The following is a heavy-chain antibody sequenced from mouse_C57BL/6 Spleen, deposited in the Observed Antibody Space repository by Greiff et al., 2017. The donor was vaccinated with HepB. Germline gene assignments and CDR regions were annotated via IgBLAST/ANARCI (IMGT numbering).Heavy chain of an antibody. CDR3: ARSPFTTVVATGFDY. CDR1: GYTFTSYW. J-gene: IGHJ2*01. CDR2: IDPSDSYT. V-gene: IGHV1-59*01. D-gene: IGHD1-1*01. Sequence: QVQLQQPGAELVRPGTSVKLSCKASGYTFTSYWLHWVKQRPGQGLEWIGVIDPSDSYTNYNQKFKGKATLTVDTSSSTAYMQLSSLTSEDSAVYYCARSPFTTVVATGFDYWGQGTTLTVSS.